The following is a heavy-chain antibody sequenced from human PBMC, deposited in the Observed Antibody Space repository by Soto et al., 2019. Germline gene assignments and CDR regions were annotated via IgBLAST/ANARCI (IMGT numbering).Heavy chain of an antibody. CDR3: ARGRDYYDSY. J-gene: IGHJ4*02. V-gene: IGHV4-38-2*01. D-gene: IGHD3-22*01. CDR1: AYSISSGYY. Sequence: SETLSLTCAVSAYSISSGYYWGWIRQPPGKGLEWIGSIYHSGSTYYNPSLKSRVTISVDTSKNQFSLKLSSVTAADTAVYYCARGRDYYDSYWGQGTLVTVSS. CDR2: IYHSGST.